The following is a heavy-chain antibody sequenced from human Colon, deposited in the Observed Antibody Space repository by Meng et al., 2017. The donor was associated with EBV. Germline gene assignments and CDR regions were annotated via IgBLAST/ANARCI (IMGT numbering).Heavy chain of an antibody. Sequence: QLQLQWPGPGLVKPPETLSLTCAVSGDSLSSANWWSWVRQPPGKGLEWIGEIHHNGNTNYNPSLKSRVTISVDKSKNQFVLKVTSVTAADTAVYYCARTAICIGGSCTTWDYWGQGALVTVSS. J-gene: IGHJ4*02. V-gene: IGHV4-4*03. D-gene: IGHD2-15*01. CDR2: IHHNGNT. CDR1: GDSLSSANW. CDR3: ARTAICIGGSCTTWDY.